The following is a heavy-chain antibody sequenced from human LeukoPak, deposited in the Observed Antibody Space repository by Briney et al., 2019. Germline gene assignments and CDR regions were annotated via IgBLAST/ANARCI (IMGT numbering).Heavy chain of an antibody. CDR3: AIWTTVTTGVDY. Sequence: SETLSLTCTVSGGSISSSSYYWGWIRQPPGKGLEWIGSIYYSGSTYYNPSLKSRVTISVDTSKNQFSLKLSSVTAADTAVYYCAIWTTVTTGVDYWGQGTLVTVSS. D-gene: IGHD4-17*01. CDR1: GGSISSSSYY. V-gene: IGHV4-39*07. J-gene: IGHJ4*02. CDR2: IYYSGST.